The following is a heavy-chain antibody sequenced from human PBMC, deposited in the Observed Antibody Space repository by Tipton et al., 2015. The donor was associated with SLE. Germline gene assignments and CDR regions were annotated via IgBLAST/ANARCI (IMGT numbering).Heavy chain of an antibody. V-gene: IGHV4-4*08. CDR3: ARGNSVLDP. CDR2: IYSSGST. J-gene: IGHJ5*02. CDR1: GGSISSYS. Sequence: TLSLTCTVSGGSISSYSWSWIRQPPGKGLEYIGYIYSSGSTNYNPSLKSRVSISLDASKNQFSLRLTSVTAADTALYFCARGNSVLDPWGQGTLVTVSS. D-gene: IGHD4-23*01.